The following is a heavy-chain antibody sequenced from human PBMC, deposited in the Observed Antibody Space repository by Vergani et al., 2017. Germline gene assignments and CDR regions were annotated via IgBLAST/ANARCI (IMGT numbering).Heavy chain of an antibody. D-gene: IGHD3-16*01. Sequence: QLQLQESGSGLVKPSQTLSLTCAVSGGSISSGGYSWSWIRQPPGKGLEWIGYIYHSGSTYFNPSLKSRVTISLDRSKNQFSLKLSSLTAADRAVYYCARGGGEGTVDYWGQGTLVTVSS. J-gene: IGHJ4*02. CDR2: IYHSGST. V-gene: IGHV4-30-2*01. CDR3: ARGGGEGTVDY. CDR1: GGSISSGGYS.